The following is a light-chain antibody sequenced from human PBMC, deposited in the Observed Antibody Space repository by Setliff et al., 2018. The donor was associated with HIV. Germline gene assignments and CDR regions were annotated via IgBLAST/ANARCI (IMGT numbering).Light chain of an antibody. CDR2: EIS. J-gene: IGLJ1*01. CDR1: TSDIGGYDY. Sequence: ALTQPASVSGSPGQSITISCTGTTSDIGGYDYVSWFQQHPGKAPKLIIYEISNRPSGVSSRFSGSKSANTASLIITGLQTEDEADYYCSSYTSTSTLDVFGTGTKVTVL. CDR3: SSYTSTSTLDV. V-gene: IGLV2-14*01.